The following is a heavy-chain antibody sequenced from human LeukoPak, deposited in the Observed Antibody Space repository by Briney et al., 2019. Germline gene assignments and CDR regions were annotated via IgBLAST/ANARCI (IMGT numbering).Heavy chain of an antibody. CDR3: ARFDGSGSYYNY. CDR2: IYYSGST. J-gene: IGHJ4*02. CDR1: GGSISSGGYY. V-gene: IGHV4-30-4*08. Sequence: PSETLSLTCTVSGGSISSGGYYWSWIRQHPGKGLEWIGYIYYSGSTYYNPSLKSRVTISVDTSKNQFSLKLSSVTAADTAVYYCARFDGSGSYYNYWGQGTLVTVSS. D-gene: IGHD3-10*01.